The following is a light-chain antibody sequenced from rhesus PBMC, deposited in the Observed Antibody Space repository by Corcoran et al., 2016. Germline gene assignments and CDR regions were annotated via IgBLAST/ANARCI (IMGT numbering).Light chain of an antibody. CDR2: GAP. J-gene: IGKJ1*01. V-gene: IGKV3-31*02. Sequence: EIVMTQSPATLSLSPGETATISCRTSQSVSSKLAWYQQKPGQAPRLLIFGAPSRATGIHDRFSGSGAGTDFALPFSSLEPEDFAVYYFQETINLWTFGQGTKVEIK. CDR3: QETINLWT. CDR1: QSVSSK.